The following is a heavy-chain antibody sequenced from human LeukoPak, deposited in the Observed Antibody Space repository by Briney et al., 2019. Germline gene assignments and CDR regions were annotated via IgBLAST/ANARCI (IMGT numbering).Heavy chain of an antibody. J-gene: IGHJ4*02. D-gene: IGHD3-10*01. CDR3: ARGPAKYYYGSGSYYNY. CDR1: GFTFSSYP. CDR2: INHSGST. V-gene: IGHV4-34*01. Sequence: KTGGSLRLSCAASGFTFSSYPLNWVRQPPGKGLEWIGEINHSGSTNYNPSLKSRVTISVDTSKNQFSLKLSSVTAADTAVYYCARGPAKYYYGSGSYYNYWGQGTLVTVSS.